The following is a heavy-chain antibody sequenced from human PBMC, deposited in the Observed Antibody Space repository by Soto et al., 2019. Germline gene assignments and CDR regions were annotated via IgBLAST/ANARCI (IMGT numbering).Heavy chain of an antibody. CDR3: AREGIAARPGDY. D-gene: IGHD6-6*01. CDR1: GYTFTGYY. CDR2: INPNSGGT. Sequence: ASVKVSCKASGYTFTGYYMHWVRQAPGRGLEWMGWINPNSGGTNYAQKFQGRVTMTRDTSISTAYMELSRLRSDDTAVYYCAREGIAARPGDYWGQGTLVTVSS. J-gene: IGHJ4*02. V-gene: IGHV1-2*02.